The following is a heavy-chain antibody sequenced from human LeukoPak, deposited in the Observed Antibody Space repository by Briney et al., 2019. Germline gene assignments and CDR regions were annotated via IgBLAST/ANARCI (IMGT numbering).Heavy chain of an antibody. CDR1: GFTFSSYA. V-gene: IGHV3-23*01. CDR2: ISGSGGST. CDR3: AKDRVRSYPPSNRFDP. Sequence: GGSLRLSCAASGFTFSSYAMSWVRQAPGKGLEWVSAISGSGGSTYYADSVKGRFTISRDNSKNTLYLQMNSLRAEDTAVYYCAKDRVRSYPPSNRFDPWGQGTLVTVSS. D-gene: IGHD1-26*01. J-gene: IGHJ5*02.